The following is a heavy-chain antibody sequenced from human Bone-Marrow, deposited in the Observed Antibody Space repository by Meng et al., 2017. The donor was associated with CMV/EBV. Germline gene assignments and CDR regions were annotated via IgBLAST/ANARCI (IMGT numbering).Heavy chain of an antibody. CDR1: GFTFSSYC. V-gene: IGHV3-7*01. D-gene: IGHD5-18*01. J-gene: IGHJ6*02. Sequence: GESLNISCAASGFTFSSYCMTWVRQAPGKGLEWVANIKQDGSEKYYVDSVKGRFTISRDNAKNSLYLQMNTLRAEDTAVYYCAKDRGQVWFYGMDVWGQGTTVTFSS. CDR3: AKDRGQVWFYGMDV. CDR2: IKQDGSEK.